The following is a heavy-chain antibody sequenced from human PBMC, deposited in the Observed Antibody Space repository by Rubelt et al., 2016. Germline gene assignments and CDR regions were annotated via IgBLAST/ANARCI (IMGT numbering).Heavy chain of an antibody. CDR1: GGSFSDYY. CDR3: ARSQDKDSSAYVP. J-gene: IGHJ5*02. CDR2: LHPSGIT. D-gene: IGHD3-22*01. Sequence: QVQLQQWGAGLLKPSETLSLTCAVYGGSFSDYYWTWVRQPPGKGLEWIGHLHPSGITNYNPSLQSRVAISVDTSNNQFSLKLSSVTAADTAVYYCARSQDKDSSAYVPWGQGTLVTVSS. V-gene: IGHV4-34*01.